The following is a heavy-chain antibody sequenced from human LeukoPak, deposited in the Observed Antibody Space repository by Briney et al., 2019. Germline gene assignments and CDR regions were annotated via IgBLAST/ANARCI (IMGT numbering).Heavy chain of an antibody. J-gene: IGHJ4*02. CDR3: AKEGLYYYDSSGYTEGYFDY. V-gene: IGHV3-30*18. D-gene: IGHD3-22*01. CDR2: ISYDGSNK. CDR1: GFTFSSYG. Sequence: HPGGSLRLSCAASGFTFSSYGMHWVRQAPGKGLEWVAVISYDGSNKYYADSVKGRFTISRDNSKNTLYLQMNSLRAEGTAVYYCAKEGLYYYDSSGYTEGYFDYWGQGTLVTVSS.